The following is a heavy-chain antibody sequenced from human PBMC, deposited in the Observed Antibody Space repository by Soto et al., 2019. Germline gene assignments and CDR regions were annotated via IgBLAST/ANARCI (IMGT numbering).Heavy chain of an antibody. D-gene: IGHD2-2*01. Sequence: PSETLSLTCTVSGGSISSYYWSWIRQPAGKGLEWIGRIYTSGSTNYNPSLKSRVTMSVDTSKNQFSLKLSSVTAADTAVYYCARGSQYQLHGRYYYYGMDVWGQGTTVTVSS. J-gene: IGHJ6*02. CDR3: ARGSQYQLHGRYYYYGMDV. CDR1: GGSISSYY. V-gene: IGHV4-4*07. CDR2: IYTSGST.